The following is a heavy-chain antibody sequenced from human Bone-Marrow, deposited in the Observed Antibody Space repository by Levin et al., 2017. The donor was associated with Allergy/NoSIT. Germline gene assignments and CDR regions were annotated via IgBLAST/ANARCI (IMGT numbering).Heavy chain of an antibody. CDR2: ISPATSTI. Sequence: GESLKISCAASGFTFSDYYMSWVRQAPGKGLEWLSYISPATSTIVYADSVRGRFTISRDNARNSLYLQMNSLRADDAAIYYCARGVVEDWGQGTLVTVSS. CDR1: GFTFSDYY. J-gene: IGHJ4*02. V-gene: IGHV3-11*04. CDR3: ARGVVED. D-gene: IGHD2-15*01.